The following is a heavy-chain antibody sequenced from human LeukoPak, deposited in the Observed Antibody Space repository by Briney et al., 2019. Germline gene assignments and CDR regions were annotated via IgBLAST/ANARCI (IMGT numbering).Heavy chain of an antibody. CDR3: ARAKRAVPARFDP. V-gene: IGHV3-11*01. D-gene: IGHD2-2*01. Sequence: GGSLRLSCAASGFTFSDYYMSWIRQAPGKGLEWVSYISSSGSTIYYADSVKGRFTISRDNAKNSLYLQMNSLRAEDTAVYYCARAKRAVPARFDPWGQGTLVTVSS. J-gene: IGHJ5*02. CDR2: ISSSGSTI. CDR1: GFTFSDYY.